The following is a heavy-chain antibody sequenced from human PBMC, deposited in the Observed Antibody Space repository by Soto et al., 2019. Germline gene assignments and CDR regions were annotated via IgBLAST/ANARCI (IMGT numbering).Heavy chain of an antibody. D-gene: IGHD4-4*01. CDR3: VRHISNFRYNYYARGV. Sequence: PGESLTVSCMGSGYTFTQYWIGWVPQLPGKGLEWMGISYPGGSDTRYSPSFQGHVTITVDKSTNAAYLQWNTLRASDTAMYYCVRHISNFRYNYYARGVWGQGTTVTVSS. V-gene: IGHV5-51*01. CDR1: GYTFTQYW. CDR2: SYPGGSDT. J-gene: IGHJ6*02.